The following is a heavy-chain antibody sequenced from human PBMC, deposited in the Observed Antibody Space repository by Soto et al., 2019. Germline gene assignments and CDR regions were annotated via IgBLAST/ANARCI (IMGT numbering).Heavy chain of an antibody. Sequence: PGGSLRLSCTASGFTFGDYAMSWFRQAPGKGLEWVGFIRSKAYGGTTEYAASVKGRFTISRDDSKSIAYLQMNSLKTEDTAVYYCTRPEYYYDSSGQYYFDYWGQGTLVTV. CDR2: IRSKAYGGTT. V-gene: IGHV3-49*03. J-gene: IGHJ4*02. D-gene: IGHD3-22*01. CDR1: GFTFGDYA. CDR3: TRPEYYYDSSGQYYFDY.